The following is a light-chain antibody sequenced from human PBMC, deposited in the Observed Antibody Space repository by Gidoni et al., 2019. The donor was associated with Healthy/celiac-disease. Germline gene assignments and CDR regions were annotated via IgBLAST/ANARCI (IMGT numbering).Light chain of an antibody. CDR1: QSVLYSSNNKNY. Sequence: DIVMTQSPDSLAVPLGERATINCKSSQSVLYSSNNKNYLAWYQQKPGQPPKLLIYWASTRESGVPDRFSGSGSGTDFTLTISSLQAEDVAVYYCQQYYSTPLTFGPXTKVDIK. V-gene: IGKV4-1*01. CDR2: WAS. J-gene: IGKJ3*01. CDR3: QQYYSTPLT.